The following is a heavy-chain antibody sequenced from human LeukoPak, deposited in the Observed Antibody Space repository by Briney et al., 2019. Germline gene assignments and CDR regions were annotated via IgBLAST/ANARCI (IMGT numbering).Heavy chain of an antibody. CDR3: ARDGYYDYVWGVT. V-gene: IGHV1-2*06. D-gene: IGHD3-16*01. Sequence: ASVKISCKASGYTFTGYYMHWVRQAPGQGLDWMGRINPNSGGTNYAQKFQGRVTMTRDTSISTAYMELSRLRSDDTAVYYCARDGYYDYVWGVTWGQGTLVTVSS. CDR1: GYTFTGYY. CDR2: INPNSGGT. J-gene: IGHJ5*02.